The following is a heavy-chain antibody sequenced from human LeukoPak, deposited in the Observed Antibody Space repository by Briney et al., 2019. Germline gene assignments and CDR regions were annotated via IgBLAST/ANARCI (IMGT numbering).Heavy chain of an antibody. Sequence: ASVKVSCKASGYTFTSYDINWVRQATGQGLEWMGWMNPNSGNTGYAQKFQGRVTITRNTSISTAYMELSRLRSDDTAVYYCARAVYGDYAPYYYYYYMDVWGKGTTVTISS. J-gene: IGHJ6*03. CDR2: MNPNSGNT. D-gene: IGHD4-17*01. CDR1: GYTFTSYD. CDR3: ARAVYGDYAPYYYYYYMDV. V-gene: IGHV1-8*03.